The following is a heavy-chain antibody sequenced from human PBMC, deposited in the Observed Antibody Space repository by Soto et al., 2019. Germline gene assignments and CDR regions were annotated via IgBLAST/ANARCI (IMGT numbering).Heavy chain of an antibody. CDR1: GDTFTGHA. V-gene: IGHV1-69*01. CDR3: ARLRLEPEGANIPLMFGLDV. Sequence: QVQLVQSGAEVKKPGSSVRVSCKASGDTFTGHAITWVRQAPAQGLEWLGVITPLLGTANYAPNFQGRVTITADDSATPTFLDLTSLKFDDTAVYYCARLRLEPEGANIPLMFGLDVWGQGTTVTVSS. J-gene: IGHJ6*02. D-gene: IGHD2-8*01. CDR2: ITPLLGTA.